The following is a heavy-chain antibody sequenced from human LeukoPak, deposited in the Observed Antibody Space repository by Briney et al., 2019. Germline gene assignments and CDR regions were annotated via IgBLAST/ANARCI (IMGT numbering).Heavy chain of an antibody. CDR3: ARGYCSSTSCYLYYYYYGMDV. CDR1: GYTFTSYD. CDR2: MNPNSGNT. J-gene: IGHJ6*02. D-gene: IGHD2-2*01. Sequence: ASVKVSCKASGYTFTSYDINWVRQAPGQGLEWMGWMNPNSGNTGYAQKFQGRVTMTRNTSISTAYMELSSLRSEDTAVYYCARGYCSSTSCYLYYYYYGMDVWGQGTTVTVSS. V-gene: IGHV1-8*01.